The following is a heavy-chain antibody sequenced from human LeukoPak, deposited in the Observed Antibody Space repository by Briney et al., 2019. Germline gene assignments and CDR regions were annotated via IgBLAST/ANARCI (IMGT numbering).Heavy chain of an antibody. CDR3: ASGKGHDFWSGYLSWFDP. J-gene: IGHJ5*02. Sequence: GGSLKLSCVASGLTFSSYSMNWVRQAPGKGLEWISYISSSSSTIYYADSVKGRFTISRDNAKNSLYLQMNSLRAEDTAVYYCASGKGHDFWSGYLSWFDPWGQGTLVTVSS. CDR2: ISSSSSTI. V-gene: IGHV3-48*04. D-gene: IGHD3-3*01. CDR1: GLTFSSYS.